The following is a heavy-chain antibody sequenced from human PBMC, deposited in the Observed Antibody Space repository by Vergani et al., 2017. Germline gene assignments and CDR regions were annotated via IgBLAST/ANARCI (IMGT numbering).Heavy chain of an antibody. D-gene: IGHD3-22*01. V-gene: IGHV4-59*01. CDR2: IYYSGST. Sequence: QVQLQESGPGLVKPSETLSLTCTVSGGSISSYYWSWIRQPPGKGLEWIGYIYYSGSTNYNPSLKSRVTISVDTSKNQFSLKLSSVTAADTAVYYCARSVVITKFYYYYXMDVWGKGTTVTVSS. CDR3: ARSVVITKFYYYYXMDV. CDR1: GGSISSYY. J-gene: IGHJ6*03.